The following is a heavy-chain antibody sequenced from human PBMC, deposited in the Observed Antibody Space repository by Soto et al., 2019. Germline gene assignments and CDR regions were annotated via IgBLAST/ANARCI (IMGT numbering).Heavy chain of an antibody. Sequence: GGSLRLSCAASGFTFSSYAMHWVRQAPGKGLEWVAVISYDGSNKYYADSVKGRFTISRDNSKNTLYLQMNSLRAEDTAVYYWARAYYVILTGYFPVWGKGTTVTVP. D-gene: IGHD3-9*01. CDR1: GFTFSSYA. CDR3: ARAYYVILTGYFPV. J-gene: IGHJ6*03. V-gene: IGHV3-30-3*01. CDR2: ISYDGSNK.